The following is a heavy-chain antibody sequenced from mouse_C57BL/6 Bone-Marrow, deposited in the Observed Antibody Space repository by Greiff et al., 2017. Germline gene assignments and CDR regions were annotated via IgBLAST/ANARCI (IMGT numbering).Heavy chain of an antibody. V-gene: IGHV1-81*01. CDR2: IYPRSGNT. Sequence: QVQLQQSGAELARPGASVKLSCKASGYTFTSYGISWVKQRTGQGLEWIGEIYPRSGNTYYNEKFKGKATLTADKSSSTAYMELRSLTSEDSAVYFCARWGLLHGVYYARDYWGQGTSVTVSS. D-gene: IGHD1-1*01. CDR1: GYTFTSYG. CDR3: ARWGLLHGVYYARDY. J-gene: IGHJ4*01.